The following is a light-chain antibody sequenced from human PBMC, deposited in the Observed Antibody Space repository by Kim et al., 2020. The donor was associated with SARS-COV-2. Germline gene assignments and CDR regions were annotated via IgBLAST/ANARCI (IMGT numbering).Light chain of an antibody. CDR3: QQHDDSPLT. Sequence: EIVLTQSPGTLSLSPGERVTLSCRASQTITTYLAWYQQKPGQAPRLLIYNLFTRATGIPDRFSGSGSGTDFTLTISRLEPEDSAVYYCQQHDDSPLTFGGGTKVEI. J-gene: IGKJ4*01. V-gene: IGKV3-20*01. CDR2: NLF. CDR1: QTITTY.